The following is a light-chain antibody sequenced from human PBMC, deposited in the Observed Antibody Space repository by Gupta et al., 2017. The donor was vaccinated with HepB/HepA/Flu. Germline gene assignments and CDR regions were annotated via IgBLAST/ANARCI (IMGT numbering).Light chain of an antibody. CDR1: QSVSSY. Sequence: EIVLTQSPATLSLSPGERATLSCRASQSVSSYLAWYQQKPGQAPRLLIYDASNRATGIPARFSGSGSGTDFTLTISNLEPEDFAVYYCQQRSNWPLGSFGQGTKLEIK. V-gene: IGKV3-11*01. CDR2: DAS. J-gene: IGKJ2*04. CDR3: QQRSNWPLGS.